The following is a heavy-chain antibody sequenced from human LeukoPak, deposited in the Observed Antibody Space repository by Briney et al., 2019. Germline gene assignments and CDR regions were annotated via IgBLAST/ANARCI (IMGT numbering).Heavy chain of an antibody. CDR1: GGSISSYY. V-gene: IGHV4-59*01. D-gene: IGHD3-16*01. Sequence: PSETLSLTCTVSGGSISSYYWSWIRQPPGKGLEWIGYIYYSGSTNYNPSLKSRVTISVDTSKNQFSLKLSSATAADTAVYYCARGLGGYYYYGMDVWGQGTTVTVSS. CDR3: ARGLGGYYYYGMDV. J-gene: IGHJ6*02. CDR2: IYYSGST.